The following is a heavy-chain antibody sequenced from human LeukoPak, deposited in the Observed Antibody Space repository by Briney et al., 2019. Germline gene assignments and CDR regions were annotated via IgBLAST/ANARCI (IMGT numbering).Heavy chain of an antibody. Sequence: GGSLRLSCAASGFTFGSYWMSWVRQAPGKGLEWVANINQDGSEEYYVDSVKGQFTISRDNAKNSLFLQMNSLRAEDTAVYYCAKLGTYYDLDYWGQETLVTVSS. V-gene: IGHV3-7*05. CDR1: GFTFGSYW. J-gene: IGHJ4*02. CDR3: AKLGTYYDLDY. D-gene: IGHD5-12*01. CDR2: INQDGSEE.